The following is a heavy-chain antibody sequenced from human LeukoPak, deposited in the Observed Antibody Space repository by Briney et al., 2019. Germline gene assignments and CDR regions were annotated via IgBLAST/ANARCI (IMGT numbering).Heavy chain of an antibody. CDR1: GGSISSYY. CDR2: IYTSGST. V-gene: IGHV4-4*07. D-gene: IGHD2-15*01. J-gene: IGHJ6*03. Sequence: SETLSLTCTVSGGSISSYYRSWIRQPAGKGLEWIGRIYTSGSTNYNPSLKTRVTMSVDTSKNQFSLKLNSVTAADTAVYYCARTSWVAAYLSGNYYYFYYMDVWGKGTTVTVSS. CDR3: ARTSWVAAYLSGNYYYFYYMDV.